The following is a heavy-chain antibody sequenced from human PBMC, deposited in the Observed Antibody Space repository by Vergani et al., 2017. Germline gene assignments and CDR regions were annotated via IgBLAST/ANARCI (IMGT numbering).Heavy chain of an antibody. J-gene: IGHJ4*02. D-gene: IGHD6-19*01. V-gene: IGHV3-43*02. CDR3: AKDISVAGLFDY. Sequence: EVQLVESGGGVVQPGGSLRLSCAASGFTFDDYAMHWVRQAPGKGLEWVSLISGDGGSTYYADSVKGRFTISRDNRKNSLYLQMYSLRTEDTALYYCAKDISVAGLFDYWGEGTLVTVSS. CDR2: ISGDGGST. CDR1: GFTFDDYA.